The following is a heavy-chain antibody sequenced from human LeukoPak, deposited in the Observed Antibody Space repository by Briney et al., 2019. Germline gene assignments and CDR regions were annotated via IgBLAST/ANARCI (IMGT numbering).Heavy chain of an antibody. J-gene: IGHJ6*02. D-gene: IGHD3-22*01. CDR3: ARLDENSSVDYYYGMDV. V-gene: IGHV4-59*08. CDR1: GGSISSYY. Sequence: SETLSLTCTVSGGSISSYYWSWIRQPPGKGLEWIGYIYYSGSTNYNPSLKSRVTISVDTSKNQFSLKLSSLTAADTAVYYCARLDENSSVDYYYGMDVWGQGTTVTVSS. CDR2: IYYSGST.